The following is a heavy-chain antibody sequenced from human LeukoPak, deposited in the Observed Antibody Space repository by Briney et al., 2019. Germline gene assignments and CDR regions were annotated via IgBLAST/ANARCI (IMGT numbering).Heavy chain of an antibody. V-gene: IGHV3-30-3*02. CDR3: AKKGYYDGSGYYMYYFDH. CDR2: ISYDGTNK. Sequence: GGSLRLSCAASGFTFSTYAISWVRQAPGKGLEWVAVISYDGTNKYYADSVKGRFTISRDNSKNTLYLQMNSLRAEDTAVYYCAKKGYYDGSGYYMYYFDHWGQGTLVTVSS. D-gene: IGHD3-22*01. CDR1: GFTFSTYA. J-gene: IGHJ4*02.